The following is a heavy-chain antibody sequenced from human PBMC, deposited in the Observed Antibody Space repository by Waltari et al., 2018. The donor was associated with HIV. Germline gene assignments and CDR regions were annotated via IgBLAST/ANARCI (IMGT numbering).Heavy chain of an antibody. J-gene: IGHJ4*02. Sequence: EVQLVESGGGLVQPGGSLRLSCAASGFTFSSYWMHWVRQAPGKGLGWVSLINSDGSSTNYADSVKGRFTISRDNAKNTVYLQMNSLRAEDTALYYCASLYNYVWGSPPPFDYWGQGTLVTVSS. CDR2: INSDGSST. CDR1: GFTFSSYW. V-gene: IGHV3-74*01. D-gene: IGHD3-16*01. CDR3: ASLYNYVWGSPPPFDY.